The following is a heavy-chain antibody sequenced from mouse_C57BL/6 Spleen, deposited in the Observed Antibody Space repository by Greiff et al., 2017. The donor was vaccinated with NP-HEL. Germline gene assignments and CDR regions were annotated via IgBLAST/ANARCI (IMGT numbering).Heavy chain of an antibody. CDR2: IDPSDSYT. Sequence: VQLQQPGAELVMPGASVKLSCKASGYTFTSYWMHWVKQRPGQGLEWIGEIDPSDSYTNYNQKFKGKATLTVDKSSSTAYMQLSSLTTEDSAVYYCARGYGSRDWYFDVWGTGTTVTVSS. CDR3: ARGYGSRDWYFDV. V-gene: IGHV1-69*01. CDR1: GYTFTSYW. D-gene: IGHD1-1*01. J-gene: IGHJ1*03.